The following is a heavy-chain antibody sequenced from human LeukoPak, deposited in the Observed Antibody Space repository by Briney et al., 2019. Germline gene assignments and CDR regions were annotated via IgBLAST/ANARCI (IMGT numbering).Heavy chain of an antibody. Sequence: ASVKVSCKASGYTFTGYYMHWVRQAPGQGLEWMGRINPNSGGTNYAQKFQGRVTMTRDTSISTAYMELSRLRSDDTAVYYCARAPSSSWSNYNYFDYWGHGTLVTVSS. V-gene: IGHV1-2*06. J-gene: IGHJ4*01. D-gene: IGHD6-13*01. CDR2: INPNSGGT. CDR3: ARAPSSSWSNYNYFDY. CDR1: GYTFTGYY.